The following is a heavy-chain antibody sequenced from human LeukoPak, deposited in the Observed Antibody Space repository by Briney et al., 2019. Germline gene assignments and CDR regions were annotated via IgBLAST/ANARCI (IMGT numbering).Heavy chain of an antibody. V-gene: IGHV3-23*01. Sequence: PGGSLRLSCAASGFTFRSYWMHWVRQAPGKGLEWVSVVTGTGDKTYYADSVKGRFTISRDNSKNTVHLQMNSLRADDTAVYYCTKDRSNGFDYWGQGALVTVSS. CDR3: TKDRSNGFDY. D-gene: IGHD5-18*01. J-gene: IGHJ4*02. CDR1: GFTFRSYW. CDR2: VTGTGDKT.